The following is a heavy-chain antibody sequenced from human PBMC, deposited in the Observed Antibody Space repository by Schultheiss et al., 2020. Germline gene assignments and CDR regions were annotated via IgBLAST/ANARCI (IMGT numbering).Heavy chain of an antibody. J-gene: IGHJ6*02. D-gene: IGHD1-26*01. V-gene: IGHV6-1*01. CDR3: ARGSVVDV. CDR1: GDSVSSNSAA. Sequence: SETLSLTCAISGDSVSSNSAAWNWIRQSPSRGLEWLGRTYYRSKWYNDYAVSVKSRITINPDTSKNQFSLKLSSVTAADTAVYYCARGSVVDVWGQGTTVTVSS. CDR2: TYYRSKWYN.